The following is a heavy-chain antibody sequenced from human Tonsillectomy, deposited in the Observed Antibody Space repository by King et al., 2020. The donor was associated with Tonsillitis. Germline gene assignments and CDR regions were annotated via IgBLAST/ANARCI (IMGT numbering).Heavy chain of an antibody. CDR1: GDSLTSGGYF. CDR2: IYHSGPT. CDR3: ARNRDYRDYVDF. Sequence: MQLQESGPGLVRPSQTLSLICSVSGDSLTSGGYFWSWIRQHPDKGLEWIGSIYHSGPTYHTPSLRSRLFMSVDTSKNQFSLRLTSVTAADTAVYYCARNRDYRDYVDFWGQGTLVAVPS. V-gene: IGHV4-31*03. D-gene: IGHD4-17*01. J-gene: IGHJ4*02.